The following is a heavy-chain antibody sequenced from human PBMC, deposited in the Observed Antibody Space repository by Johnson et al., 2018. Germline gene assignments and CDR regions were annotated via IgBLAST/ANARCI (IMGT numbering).Heavy chain of an antibody. CDR1: GGTFSKYS. V-gene: IGHV1-69*01. Sequence: VQLVESGAEVRKPGTSVKVSCRASGGTFSKYSINWVRQVPGQGLEWLGGIIAVFGTPKYSQKFPGRVTITADESTSTASMDLSSLSYEDTAMYYCARGLSQMGMDVWGQGTTVTVSS. CDR2: IIAVFGTP. D-gene: IGHD3-10*01. CDR3: ARGLSQMGMDV. J-gene: IGHJ6*02.